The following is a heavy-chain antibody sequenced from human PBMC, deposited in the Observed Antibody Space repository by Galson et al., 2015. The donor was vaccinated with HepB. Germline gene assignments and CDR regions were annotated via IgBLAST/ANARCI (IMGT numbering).Heavy chain of an antibody. J-gene: IGHJ4*02. CDR3: ATSGYSSSWPKY. V-gene: IGHV1-24*01. D-gene: IGHD6-13*01. CDR1: GYTLTELS. CDR2: FDPEDGET. Sequence: SVKVSCKVSGYTLTELSMHWVRQAPGKGLEWMGGFDPEDGETIYAQKFQGRVTMTEDTSTDTAYVELSSLRSEDTAVYYCATSGYSSSWPKYWGQGTLVTVSS.